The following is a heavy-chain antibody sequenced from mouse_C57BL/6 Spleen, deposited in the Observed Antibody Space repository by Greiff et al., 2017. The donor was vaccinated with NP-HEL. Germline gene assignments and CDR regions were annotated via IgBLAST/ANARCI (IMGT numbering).Heavy chain of an antibody. J-gene: IGHJ4*01. CDR2: INPNYGTT. V-gene: IGHV1-39*01. CDR1: GYSFTDYN. D-gene: IGHD1-1*01. CDR3: ARGYYYGSRYLYYAMDY. Sequence: EVQLQQSGPELVKPGASVKISCKASGYSFTDYNMNWVKQSNGKSLEWIGVINPNYGTTSYNQKFKGKATLTVDQSSSTAYMQLNSLTSEDSAVYYCARGYYYGSRYLYYAMDYWGQGTSVTVSS.